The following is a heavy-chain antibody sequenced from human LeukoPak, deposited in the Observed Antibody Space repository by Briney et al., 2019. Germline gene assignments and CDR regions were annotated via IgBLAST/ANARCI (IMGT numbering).Heavy chain of an antibody. Sequence: GGSLRLSCAASGFTFSSYAMSWVRQAPGKGLEWVANINQDGSEKYYVDSVKGRFTISRDNAKNSLYLQMNSLRAEDTAVYYCARGVPTGIDYFDYWGQGTLVTVSS. V-gene: IGHV3-7*01. D-gene: IGHD1-1*01. CDR2: INQDGSEK. CDR3: ARGVPTGIDYFDY. CDR1: GFTFSSYA. J-gene: IGHJ4*02.